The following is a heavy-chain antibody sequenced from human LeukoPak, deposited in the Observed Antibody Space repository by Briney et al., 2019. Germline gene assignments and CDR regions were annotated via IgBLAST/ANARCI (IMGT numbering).Heavy chain of an antibody. Sequence: GESLKISCKASGYTFTSYGISWVRQAPGQGLEWMGWISAYNGNTNYAQKLQGRVTMTTDTSTSTAYMELRSLRSDDTAVYYCARDNHNYYDSSGYSRGFDPWGQGTLVTVSS. CDR3: ARDNHNYYDSSGYSRGFDP. J-gene: IGHJ5*02. D-gene: IGHD3-22*01. V-gene: IGHV1-18*01. CDR2: ISAYNGNT. CDR1: GYTFTSYG.